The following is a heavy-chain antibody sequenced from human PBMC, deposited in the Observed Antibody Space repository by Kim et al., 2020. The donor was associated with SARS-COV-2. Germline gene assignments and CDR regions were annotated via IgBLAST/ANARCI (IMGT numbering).Heavy chain of an antibody. CDR1: GGSISSSSYY. CDR3: ARGGGWGYSGYEDDAFDI. D-gene: IGHD5-12*01. J-gene: IGHJ3*02. Sequence: SETLSLTCTVSGGSISSSSYYWGWIRQPPGKGLEWIGSIYYSGSTYYNPSLKSRVTISVDTSKNQFSLKLSSVTAADTAVYYCARGGGWGYSGYEDDAFDIWGQGTMVTVSS. V-gene: IGHV4-39*01. CDR2: IYYSGST.